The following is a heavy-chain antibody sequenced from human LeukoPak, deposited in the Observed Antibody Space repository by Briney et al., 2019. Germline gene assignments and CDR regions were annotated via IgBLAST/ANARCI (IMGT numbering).Heavy chain of an antibody. D-gene: IGHD3-10*01. CDR2: INHSGST. Sequence: SETLSLTCAVSGRSLSGYYWTWIRQPPGKGLEWIGEINHSGSTYYNPSLKSRVAISVDTSKNQFSLKLRSVTAADTAVYYRAKSSGSLFDPWGQGTLVTVSS. CDR1: GRSLSGYY. V-gene: IGHV4-34*01. CDR3: AKSSGSLFDP. J-gene: IGHJ5*02.